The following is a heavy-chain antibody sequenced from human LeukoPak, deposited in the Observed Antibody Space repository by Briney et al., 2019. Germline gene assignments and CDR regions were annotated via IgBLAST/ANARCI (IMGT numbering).Heavy chain of an antibody. CDR1: GYTFTSYG. CDR2: ISAYNGNT. D-gene: IGHD3-9*01. CDR3: ATPAPLRYFDWLLPHYYYYGMDV. Sequence: GASVKVSCKASGYTFTSYGISWVRQAPGQGLEWMGWISAYNGNTNYAQKLQGRVTMTTDTSTSTAYMELRSLRSDDTAVYYCATPAPLRYFDWLLPHYYYYGMDVWGQGTTVTVSS. V-gene: IGHV1-18*01. J-gene: IGHJ6*02.